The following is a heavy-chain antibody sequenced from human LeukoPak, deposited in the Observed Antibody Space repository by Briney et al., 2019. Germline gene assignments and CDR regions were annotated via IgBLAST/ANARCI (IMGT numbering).Heavy chain of an antibody. CDR2: IKQDGSEK. J-gene: IGHJ4*02. Sequence: GGSLRLSCAASGFTFSSYWMSWVRQAPGKGLEWVANIKQDGSEKYYVDSVKGRFTISRDNAKNSLYLQMNSLRAEDTAVYYCARGGSPGRLRVGYWGQGTLVTVSS. D-gene: IGHD6-25*01. CDR3: ARGGSPGRLRVGY. CDR1: GFTFSSYW. V-gene: IGHV3-7*01.